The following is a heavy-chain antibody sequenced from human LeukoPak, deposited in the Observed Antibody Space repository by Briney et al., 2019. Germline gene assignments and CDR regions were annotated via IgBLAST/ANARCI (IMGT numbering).Heavy chain of an antibody. CDR2: IYSGGST. CDR1: GFTVSGNY. V-gene: IGHV3-66*01. CDR3: ARVYGTLWFGEGNFDY. D-gene: IGHD3-10*01. Sequence: GGSLRLSCAASGFTVSGNYMSWVRQAPGKGLEWVSVIYSGGSTYYADSVKGRFTISRDNSKNTLYLQMNSLRAEDTAVYYCARVYGTLWFGEGNFDYWGQGTLVTVSS. J-gene: IGHJ4*02.